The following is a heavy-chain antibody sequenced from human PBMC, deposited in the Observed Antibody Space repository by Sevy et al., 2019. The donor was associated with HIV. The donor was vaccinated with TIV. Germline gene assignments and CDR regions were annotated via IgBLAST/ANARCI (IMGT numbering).Heavy chain of an antibody. V-gene: IGHV3-15*01. J-gene: IGHJ3*02. CDR3: TTVGFPHWGSEAFYI. Sequence: GGSLRLSCAASGFTFSIIYMNWVRQSPGKGLEWVGRMKSKIDGGTIDYAAPVKDRFTMSRDDSKNTLYLQMNSLKADDTAVYYCTTVGFPHWGSEAFYIWGQGTMVTVSS. CDR2: MKSKIDGGTI. D-gene: IGHD3-16*01. CDR1: GFTFSIIY.